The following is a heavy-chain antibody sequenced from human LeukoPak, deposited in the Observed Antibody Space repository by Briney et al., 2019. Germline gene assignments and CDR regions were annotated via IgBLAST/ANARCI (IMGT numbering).Heavy chain of an antibody. J-gene: IGHJ4*02. Sequence: SETLSLTCAVYGGSFSGYYWSWIRQPPGKGLEWIGEINHSGSTNYNPSLKSRVTISVDTSKNQFSLKLSSVTAADTAVYYCARGPLWGHYFDYWGQGTLVTVSS. CDR2: INHSGST. CDR3: ARGPLWGHYFDY. V-gene: IGHV4-34*01. CDR1: GGSFSGYY. D-gene: IGHD7-27*01.